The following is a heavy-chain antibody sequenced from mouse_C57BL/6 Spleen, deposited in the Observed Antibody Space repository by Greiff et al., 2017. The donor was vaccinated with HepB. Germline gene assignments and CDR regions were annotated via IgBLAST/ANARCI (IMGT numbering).Heavy chain of an antibody. CDR1: GFNIKDDY. CDR2: IDPENGDT. Sequence: EVKLQQSGAELVRPGASVKLSCTASGFNIKDDYMHWVKQRPEQGLEWIGWIDPENGDTEYASKFQGKATITADTSSNTAYLQLSSLTSEDTAVYYCTTYTAQATDYWGQGTTLTVSS. D-gene: IGHD3-2*02. J-gene: IGHJ2*01. CDR3: TTYTAQATDY. V-gene: IGHV14-4*01.